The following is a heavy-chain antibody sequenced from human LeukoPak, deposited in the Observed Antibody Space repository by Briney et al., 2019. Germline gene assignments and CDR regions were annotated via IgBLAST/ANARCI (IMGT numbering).Heavy chain of an antibody. CDR1: GGTFSSYA. Sequence: SVKVSCKASGGTFSSYAISWVRQAPGQGLEWMGGIIPIFGTANYAQKFQGRVTITADESTSTAYMELSSLRSEDTAVYYCASRAYDFWSGYSAEYFQHWGQGTQVTVTS. CDR3: ASRAYDFWSGYSAEYFQH. V-gene: IGHV1-69*13. D-gene: IGHD3-3*01. CDR2: IIPIFGTA. J-gene: IGHJ1*01.